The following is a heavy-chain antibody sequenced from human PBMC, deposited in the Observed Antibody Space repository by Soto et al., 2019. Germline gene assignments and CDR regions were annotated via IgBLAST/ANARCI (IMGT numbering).Heavy chain of an antibody. Sequence: ASVKVSCKASGYTLPTYHLHWVRQAPGQGLEWIGWINPNSGGTNYAQKFRGRVTMTRDTSISTAYMELSRLRSDDTAVYYCARDRRNDYYDSSGYLAKRGFDPWGQ. CDR2: INPNSGGT. V-gene: IGHV1-2*02. CDR3: ARDRRNDYYDSSGYLAKRGFDP. J-gene: IGHJ5*02. CDR1: GYTLPTYH. D-gene: IGHD3-22*01.